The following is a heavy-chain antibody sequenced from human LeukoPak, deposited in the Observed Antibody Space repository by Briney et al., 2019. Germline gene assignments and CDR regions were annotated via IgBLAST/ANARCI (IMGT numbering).Heavy chain of an antibody. CDR2: ISGSGGST. CDR3: AKDLSRIAAAGAGWYFDL. V-gene: IGHV3-23*01. Sequence: GGSLRLSCAASGFTFISYAMSWVRQAPGKGLEWVSAISGSGGSTYYADSVRGRFTISRDNSKNTLYLQMNSLRAEDTAVYYCAKDLSRIAAAGAGWYFDLWGRGTLVTVSS. J-gene: IGHJ2*01. D-gene: IGHD6-13*01. CDR1: GFTFISYA.